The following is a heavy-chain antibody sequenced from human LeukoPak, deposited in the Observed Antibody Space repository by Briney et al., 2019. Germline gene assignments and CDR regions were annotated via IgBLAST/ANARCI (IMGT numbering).Heavy chain of an antibody. D-gene: IGHD2-21*01. CDR3: TTPTISGDFSSRREGAFDI. CDR2: LKSETDGGAT. Sequence: GGSLRLSCAASGFTFSNAWMNWVRQAPGKGLEWVGRLKSETDGGATDYAAPVKGRFTISRDDSKDTLYLQMNSLKTEDTAVYYCTTPTISGDFSSRREGAFDIWGQGTMVTVSS. J-gene: IGHJ3*02. CDR1: GFTFSNAW. V-gene: IGHV3-15*01.